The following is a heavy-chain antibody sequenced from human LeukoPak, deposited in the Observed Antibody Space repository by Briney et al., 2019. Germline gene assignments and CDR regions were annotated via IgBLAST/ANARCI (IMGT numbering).Heavy chain of an antibody. CDR3: ARSESGSWYAEYFQH. CDR2: IYYSGST. V-gene: IGHV4-30-4*08. CDR1: GGSISSGDYY. D-gene: IGHD6-13*01. Sequence: YPSQTLSLTCTVSGGSISSGDYYWSWIRQPPGKGLEWIGYIYYSGSTNYNPSLKSRVTISVDTSKNQFTLKLSSVTAADTAVYYCARSESGSWYAEYFQHWGQGTLVTVSS. J-gene: IGHJ1*01.